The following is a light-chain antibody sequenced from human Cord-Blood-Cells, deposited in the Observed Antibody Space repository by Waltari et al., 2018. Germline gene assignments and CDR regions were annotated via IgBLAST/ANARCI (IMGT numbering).Light chain of an antibody. CDR2: GGS. CDR3: VQTIAFPYS. CDR1: ESLLYSNGNTY. Sequence: DIVMTQTPLSLPITPGEPASISCRSSESLLYSNGNTYLHWYLQKPGQSPQLLIYGGSNRASGVPDRFSGSGSGTDFTLKITKVEAEDVGVYYCVQTIAFPYSFGQGTKVEI. V-gene: IGKV2-40*01. J-gene: IGKJ2*03.